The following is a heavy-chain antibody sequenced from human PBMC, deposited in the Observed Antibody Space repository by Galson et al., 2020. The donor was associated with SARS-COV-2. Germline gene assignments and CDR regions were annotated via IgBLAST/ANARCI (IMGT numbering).Heavy chain of an antibody. V-gene: IGHV1-24*01. D-gene: IGHD6-13*01. CDR3: ATGPYSSSWYNWFDP. J-gene: IGHJ5*02. CDR1: GYTLTELS. CDR2: FDPEDGET. Sequence: RHDASVKVSCKVSGYTLTELSMHWVRQAPGKGLEWMGGFDPEDGETIYAQKFQGRVTMTEDTSTDTAYMELSSLSSEDTAVYYCATGPYSSSWYNWFDPWGQGTLVTVSS.